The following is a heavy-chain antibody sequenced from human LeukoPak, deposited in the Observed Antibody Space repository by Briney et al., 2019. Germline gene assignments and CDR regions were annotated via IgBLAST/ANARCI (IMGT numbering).Heavy chain of an antibody. CDR1: GYTFTSYD. CDR3: ASTRARGGNWFDP. D-gene: IGHD3-10*01. CDR2: MNPNSGNT. V-gene: IGHV1-8*01. J-gene: IGHJ5*02. Sequence: ASVTVSCKASGYTFTSYDINWVRQATGQGLEWMGWMNPNSGNTVYAQKFQGRVTMTRNTSISTAYMELSSLRSEDTAVYYCASTRARGGNWFDPWGQGTLVTVSS.